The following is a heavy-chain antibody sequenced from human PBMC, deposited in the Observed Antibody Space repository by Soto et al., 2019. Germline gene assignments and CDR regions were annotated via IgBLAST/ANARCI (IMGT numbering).Heavy chain of an antibody. CDR2: ISAYNGNT. CDR1: GYTFTSYG. D-gene: IGHD4-17*01. CDR3: ARDGGHYGDYDWADAFDI. V-gene: IGHV1-18*01. J-gene: IGHJ3*02. Sequence: QVQLVQSGAEVKKPGASVKVSCKASGYTFTSYGISWVRQAPGQGLEWMGGISAYNGNTNYAQKLQGRVTMTTDTSTSTAYMELRSLRSDDTAVYYCARDGGHYGDYDWADAFDIWGQGTMVTVSS.